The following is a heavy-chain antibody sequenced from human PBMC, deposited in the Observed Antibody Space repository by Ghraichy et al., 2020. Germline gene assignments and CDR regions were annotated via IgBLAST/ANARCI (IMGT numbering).Heavy chain of an antibody. CDR3: AKNVVAAWKIYYYYYGMDV. CDR2: IKQDGSEE. J-gene: IGHJ6*02. D-gene: IGHD2-2*01. V-gene: IGHV3-7*01. Sequence: GSLRLSCAASGFTFSGYWMTWVRQAPGKGLEWVASIKQDGSEEIYVDSVKGRFTISRDNAKTSLDLQMNSLRAEDSAVYYCAKNVVAAWKIYYYYYGMDVWGQGTTVTVSS. CDR1: GFTFSGYW.